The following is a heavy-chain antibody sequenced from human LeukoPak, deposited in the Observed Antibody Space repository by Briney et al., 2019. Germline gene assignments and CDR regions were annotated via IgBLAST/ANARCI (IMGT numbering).Heavy chain of an antibody. CDR2: INPNSGGT. J-gene: IGHJ4*02. Sequence: ASVKVSCKASGYTFTGYYMHWVQQAPGQGLEWMGWINPNSGGTNYAQKFQGWVTMTRDTSISTAYMELSRLRSDDTAVYYCARRTTVGDFDYWGQGTLVTVSS. V-gene: IGHV1-2*04. D-gene: IGHD4-17*01. CDR1: GYTFTGYY. CDR3: ARRTTVGDFDY.